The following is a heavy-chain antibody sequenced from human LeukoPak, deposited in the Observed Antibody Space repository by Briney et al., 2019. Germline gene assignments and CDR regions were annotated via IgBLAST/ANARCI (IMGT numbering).Heavy chain of an antibody. CDR1: GYTFTGYY. Sequence: ASVKVSCKASGYTFTGYYMHWVRQAPGQGLEWMGWINPNSGGTNYAQKFQGRVTMTRDTSISTAYMELSRLRSDDTAVYYCARARDVCGGGCPEVANWFDPWGQGTLVTVSS. V-gene: IGHV1-2*02. D-gene: IGHD2-21*02. CDR2: INPNSGGT. CDR3: ARARDVCGGGCPEVANWFDP. J-gene: IGHJ5*02.